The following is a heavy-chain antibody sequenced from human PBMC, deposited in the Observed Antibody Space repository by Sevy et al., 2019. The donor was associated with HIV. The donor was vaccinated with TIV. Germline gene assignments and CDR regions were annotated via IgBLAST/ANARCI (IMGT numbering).Heavy chain of an antibody. CDR2: IKQDGSEK. CDR3: ARRGRTTVTTYFDY. CDR1: GFTFSSYW. V-gene: IGHV3-7*01. D-gene: IGHD4-17*01. Sequence: GGSLRLSCAASGFTFSSYWMSWVRQAPGKGLEWVANIKQDGSEKYYVDSVKGRFTISRDNAENSLYLQMNSLRAEDTAVYYCARRGRTTVTTYFDYWGQGTLVTVSS. J-gene: IGHJ4*02.